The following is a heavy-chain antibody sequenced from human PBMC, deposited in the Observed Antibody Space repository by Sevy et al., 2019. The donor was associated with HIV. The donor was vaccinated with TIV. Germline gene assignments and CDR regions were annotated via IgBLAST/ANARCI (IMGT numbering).Heavy chain of an antibody. J-gene: IGHJ6*02. V-gene: IGHV3-15*01. Sequence: GGYLRLSCAASGFTFTYAWMSWVRQAPGKGLEWIDRIKSKPDGGTTDYSAPVKGRFTISRDDSKNTLYLQMNNLKTEDTAVYYCSTDPIILLLVTDGMDVWGQGTTVTVSS. D-gene: IGHD2-8*01. CDR3: STDPIILLLVTDGMDV. CDR2: IKSKPDGGTT. CDR1: GFTFTYAW.